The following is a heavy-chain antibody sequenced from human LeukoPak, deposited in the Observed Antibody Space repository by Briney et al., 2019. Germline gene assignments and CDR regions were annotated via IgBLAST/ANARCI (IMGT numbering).Heavy chain of an antibody. Sequence: GGSLRLSCAASGFTFSSYAMHWVRRAPGKGLEWVAVISYDGSNKNYADSVKGRFTISRDNAKNTLYLQMNSLRAEDTAVYYCARVAPVVTPEVDYWGQGTLVTVSS. CDR3: ARVAPVVTPEVDY. V-gene: IGHV3-30-3*01. CDR2: ISYDGSNK. D-gene: IGHD4-23*01. J-gene: IGHJ4*02. CDR1: GFTFSSYA.